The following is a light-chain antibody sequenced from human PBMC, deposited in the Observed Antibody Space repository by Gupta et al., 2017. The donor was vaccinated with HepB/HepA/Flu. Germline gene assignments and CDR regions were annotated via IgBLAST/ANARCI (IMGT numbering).Light chain of an antibody. J-gene: IGKJ2*04. CDR1: PSVSSY. CDR3: QQLSNWPMCS. CDR2: DAS. V-gene: IGKV3-11*01. Sequence: EIVLTQSPATLSLSPGERATLSCRASPSVSSYLTWYKQKPGHAPRLLIYDASNRATGIPARFSGSGHGIDFTLTISSRELEVFAVYYCQQLSNWPMCSFGQGTKLEIK.